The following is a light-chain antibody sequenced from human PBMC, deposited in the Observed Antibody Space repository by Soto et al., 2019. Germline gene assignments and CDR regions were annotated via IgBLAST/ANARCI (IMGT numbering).Light chain of an antibody. CDR3: HQYGSSLGT. CDR1: QSVTGTN. V-gene: IGKV3-20*01. J-gene: IGKJ2*01. Sequence: EIVLTQSPGTLSLSPGEGATLSCRASQSVTGTNLAWYQQRPGQAPRLLIYDAVRRATGIPDRFSGSRSGTDFTLTISRLEPEDFAVYYCHQYGSSLGTFGQGTKVEI. CDR2: DAV.